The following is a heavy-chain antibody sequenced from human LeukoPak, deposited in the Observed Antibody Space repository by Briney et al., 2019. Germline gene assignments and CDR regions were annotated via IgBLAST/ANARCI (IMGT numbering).Heavy chain of an antibody. CDR2: ITSSGSTT. D-gene: IGHD6-19*01. CDR3: AREGRSSGWSFDP. J-gene: IGHJ5*02. Sequence: PGGSLRLSCAASGFTFSSYEMNWVRQAPGKGLEWVSYITSSGSTTHYADSVKGRFTISRDNAKNSLYLQMNSLRAEDTAVYYCAREGRSSGWSFDPWGQGTLVTVSS. V-gene: IGHV3-48*03. CDR1: GFTFSSYE.